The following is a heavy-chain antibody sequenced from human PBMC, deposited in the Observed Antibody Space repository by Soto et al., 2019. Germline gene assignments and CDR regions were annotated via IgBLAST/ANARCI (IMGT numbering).Heavy chain of an antibody. J-gene: IGHJ4*02. CDR1: GFTFSSYG. V-gene: IGHV3-30*03. CDR2: ISYDGSNK. D-gene: IGHD3-22*01. Sequence: PGGSLRLSCAASGFTFSSYGMHWVRQAPGKGLEWVAVISYDGSNKYYADSVKGRFTISRDNSKNTLYLQMNSLKTEDTAVYYCTTGLSNGYYNFDYWGQGTPVTVSS. CDR3: TTGLSNGYYNFDY.